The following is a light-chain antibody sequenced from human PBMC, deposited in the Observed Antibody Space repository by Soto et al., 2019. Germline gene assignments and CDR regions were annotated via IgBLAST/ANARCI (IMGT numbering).Light chain of an antibody. CDR3: SSYTSGSTLYV. V-gene: IGLV2-14*01. CDR2: ASS. Sequence: QSALPQPASVSGSPGQSITISCTGTSSDVGSYNYVSWYQQHPGKAPRLMIYASSNRPSGVSHRFSGSRSGNTASLTISGLQAEDEADYFCSSYTSGSTLYVFGSGTKV. J-gene: IGLJ1*01. CDR1: SSDVGSYNY.